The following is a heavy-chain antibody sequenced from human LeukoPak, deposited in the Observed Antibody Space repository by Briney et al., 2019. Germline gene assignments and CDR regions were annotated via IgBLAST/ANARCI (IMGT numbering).Heavy chain of an antibody. Sequence: ASVKVSCKASGYTFTVYYMNWVRQAPRQGLEWMGWINPKSGGTNYTQKFQGRVTMTGDTSIRKAYMELSRLRSDDTAVYCCSATTSPCVLLYQCLSLSCFDPWGQITLVTVSS. D-gene: IGHD6-19*01. CDR2: INPKSGGT. J-gene: IGHJ5*02. CDR1: GYTFTVYY. CDR3: SATTSPCVLLYQCLSLSCFDP. V-gene: IGHV1-2*02.